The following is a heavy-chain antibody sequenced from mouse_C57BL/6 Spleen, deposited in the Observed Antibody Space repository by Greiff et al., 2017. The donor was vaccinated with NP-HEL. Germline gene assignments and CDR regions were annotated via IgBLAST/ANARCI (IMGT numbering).Heavy chain of an antibody. CDR2: INPGSGGT. CDR3: EKRYYYGSSGYFDV. CDR1: GYTFTDYL. D-gene: IGHD1-1*01. Sequence: QVQLQQSGAELVRPGASVKVSCKASGYTFTDYLIEWVKQRPGQGLEWIGVINPGSGGTNYNEKFKGKATLTADTSSSTAYMQLSSLTSEDSAVYSCEKRYYYGSSGYFDVWGTGTTVTVSS. V-gene: IGHV1-54*01. J-gene: IGHJ1*03.